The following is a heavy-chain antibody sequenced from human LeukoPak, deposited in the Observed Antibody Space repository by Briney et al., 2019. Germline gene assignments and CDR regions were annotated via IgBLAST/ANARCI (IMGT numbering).Heavy chain of an antibody. Sequence: ISGSGGSTYYADSVKGRFTISRDNSKNTLYLQMNSLRAEDTAVYYCAKDPWHGSAFHPFDPWGQGTXVTVSS. J-gene: IGHJ5*02. D-gene: IGHD3-10*01. CDR3: AKDPWHGSAFHPFDP. V-gene: IGHV3-23*01. CDR2: ISGSGGST.